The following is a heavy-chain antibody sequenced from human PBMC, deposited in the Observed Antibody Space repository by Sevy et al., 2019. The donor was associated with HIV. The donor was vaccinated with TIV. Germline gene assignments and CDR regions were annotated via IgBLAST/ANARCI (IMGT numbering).Heavy chain of an antibody. V-gene: IGHV3-48*02. Sequence: GGSLRLSCAASGFTFSSYSMNWVRQAPGKGLEWVSYISSSSSTIYYADSVKGRFTISRDNAKKSLHLKMNSLRDEDTAVYYCAREKYYYDSSDAFDIWGQGTMVTVSS. CDR2: ISSSSSTI. CDR3: AREKYYYDSSDAFDI. J-gene: IGHJ3*02. D-gene: IGHD3-22*01. CDR1: GFTFSSYS.